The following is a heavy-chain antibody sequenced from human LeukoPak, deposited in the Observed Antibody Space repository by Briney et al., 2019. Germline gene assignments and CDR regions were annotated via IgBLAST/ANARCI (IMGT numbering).Heavy chain of an antibody. Sequence: SVKVSCKASGGTFSSYAISWVRQAPGQGLEWMGRLIPIFGTANYAQKFQGRVTITTDESTSTAYMELSSLRSEDTAVYYCARDRHYYDSSGYYSPFDYWGQGTLVTVSS. J-gene: IGHJ4*02. CDR3: ARDRHYYDSSGYYSPFDY. CDR1: GGTFSSYA. D-gene: IGHD3-22*01. CDR2: LIPIFGTA. V-gene: IGHV1-69*05.